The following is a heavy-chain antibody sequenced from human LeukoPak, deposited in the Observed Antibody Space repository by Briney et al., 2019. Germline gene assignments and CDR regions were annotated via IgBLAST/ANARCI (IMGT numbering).Heavy chain of an antibody. Sequence: GGSLRLSCAASGFTFSSYSMNWVRQAPGKGLEWVSSISSSSSYIYYADSVKGRFTISRDNAKNSLYLQMNSLRAEDTAVYYCARDYYYYDSSGYSPGAFDTWGQGTMVTVSS. J-gene: IGHJ3*02. V-gene: IGHV3-21*01. D-gene: IGHD3-22*01. CDR3: ARDYYYYDSSGYSPGAFDT. CDR1: GFTFSSYS. CDR2: ISSSSSYI.